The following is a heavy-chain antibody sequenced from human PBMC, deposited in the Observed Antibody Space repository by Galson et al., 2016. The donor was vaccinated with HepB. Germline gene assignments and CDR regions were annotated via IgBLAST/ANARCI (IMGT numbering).Heavy chain of an antibody. V-gene: IGHV3-74*01. CDR2: INTDGSST. CDR3: AKGRGFYYYSMDV. J-gene: IGHJ6*02. D-gene: IGHD3-10*01. Sequence: SLRLSCAASGFNFNTFWMHWVRQAPGKGPVWVSRINTDGSSTSYADSVEGRFTISRDNAKNTLYLQMNSLRSDDTALYYCAKGRGFYYYSMDVWGQGTTVTVSS. CDR1: GFNFNTFW.